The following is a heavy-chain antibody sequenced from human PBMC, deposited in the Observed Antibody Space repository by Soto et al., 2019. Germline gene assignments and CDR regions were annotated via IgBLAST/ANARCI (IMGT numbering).Heavy chain of an antibody. V-gene: IGHV1-69*13. CDR1: GGTFSSYA. Sequence: SVKVSCKASGGTFSSYAISWVRQAPGQGLEWMGGIIPIFGTANYAQKFQGRVTITADESTSTAYMELSSLRSEDTAVYYCASGDYDSSGYYLPPDAFDIWGQRTTVTVSS. CDR3: ASGDYDSSGYYLPPDAFDI. J-gene: IGHJ3*02. CDR2: IIPIFGTA. D-gene: IGHD3-22*01.